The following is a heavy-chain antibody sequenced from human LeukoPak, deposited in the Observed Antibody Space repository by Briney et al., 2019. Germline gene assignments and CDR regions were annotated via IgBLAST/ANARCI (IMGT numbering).Heavy chain of an antibody. J-gene: IGHJ4*02. CDR3: ASALNSGFYYFDY. Sequence: ASVKVSCKASGYTFTSYYMHWVRQAPGQGLEWMGLINPGDAGTSYAQQFQGRVTMTRDTSTSTVYMELSSLRSEDTAVFYCASALNSGFYYFDYWGQGTLVTVSS. D-gene: IGHD6-19*01. CDR1: GYTFTSYY. CDR2: INPGDAGT. V-gene: IGHV1-46*01.